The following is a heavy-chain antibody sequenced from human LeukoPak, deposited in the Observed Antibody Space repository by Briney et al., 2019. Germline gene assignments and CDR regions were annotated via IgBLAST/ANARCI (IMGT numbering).Heavy chain of an antibody. D-gene: IGHD6-6*01. CDR2: IYHSGST. V-gene: IGHV4-38-2*02. J-gene: IGHJ4*02. Sequence: SETLSLTCTVSGYSISSGYYWGWIRPPPGKGLEWIGSIYHSGSTYYNPSLKSRVTISVDTSKNQFSLKLSSVTAADTAVYYCARVTYSSSSPGLDYWGQGTRVTVSS. CDR3: ARVTYSSSSPGLDY. CDR1: GYSISSGYY.